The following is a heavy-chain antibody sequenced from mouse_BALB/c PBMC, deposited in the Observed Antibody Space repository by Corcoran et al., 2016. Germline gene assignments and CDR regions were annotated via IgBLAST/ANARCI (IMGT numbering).Heavy chain of an antibody. J-gene: IGHJ2*01. D-gene: IGHD1-1*02. CDR1: GYTFTNYG. CDR3: ARLCRYYFDY. CDR2: INTYTGEP. Sequence: QIQLVQSGPELKKPGETVKISCKASGYTFTNYGMNWVKQAPGKGLKWMGWINTYTGEPTYADDFKGRFAFSLETSASTAYLQINTLKNEDTATYFCARLCRYYFDYWGQGTTLTVSS. V-gene: IGHV9-3-1*01.